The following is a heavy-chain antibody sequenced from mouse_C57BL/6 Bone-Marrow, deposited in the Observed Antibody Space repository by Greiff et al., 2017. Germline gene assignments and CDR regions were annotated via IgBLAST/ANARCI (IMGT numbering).Heavy chain of an antibody. CDR1: GFTFSSYA. V-gene: IGHV5-4*01. CDR3: ASYGGYPAWFAY. CDR2: ISDGGSYT. D-gene: IGHD1-1*02. J-gene: IGHJ3*01. Sequence: EVQRVESGGGLVKPGGSLKLSCAASGFTFSSYAMSWVRQTPEKRLEWVATISDGGSYTYYPDNVKGRFTISRDNAKNNLYLQMSHLKSEDTAMYYCASYGGYPAWFAYWGQGTLVTVSA.